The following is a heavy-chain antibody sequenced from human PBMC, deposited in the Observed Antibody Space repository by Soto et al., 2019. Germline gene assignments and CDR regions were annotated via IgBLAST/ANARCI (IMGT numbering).Heavy chain of an antibody. J-gene: IGHJ5*02. Sequence: QVQLVESGGGLVKPEGSLRLSCAASGFTFSDYYMSWIRQAPGKGLEWISYISEYSGDTNYADSVKGRFTISRDNAKSSLFLQMSSLRAEDTAVYYCARGHWGEGWFDPWGQGTLVTVSS. V-gene: IGHV3-11*05. CDR2: ISEYSGDT. CDR3: ARGHWGEGWFDP. CDR1: GFTFSDYY. D-gene: IGHD7-27*01.